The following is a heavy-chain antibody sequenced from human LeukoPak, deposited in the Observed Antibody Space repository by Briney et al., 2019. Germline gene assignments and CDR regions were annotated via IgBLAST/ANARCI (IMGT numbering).Heavy chain of an antibody. CDR2: MNPNSGNT. CDR1: GDTFTSYD. J-gene: IGHJ4*02. Sequence: ASVKVSCKASGDTFTSYDINWVRQATGQGLEWMGWMNPNSGNTGYAQKFQGRVTMTRNTSISTAYMELSGLRSEDTAVYYCARDGEYYYDSSGSPSSDYWGQGTLVTVSS. D-gene: IGHD3-22*01. V-gene: IGHV1-8*01. CDR3: ARDGEYYYDSSGSPSSDY.